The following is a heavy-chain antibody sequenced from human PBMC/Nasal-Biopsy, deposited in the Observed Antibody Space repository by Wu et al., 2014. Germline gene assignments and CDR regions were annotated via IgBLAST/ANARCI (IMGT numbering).Heavy chain of an antibody. Sequence: PGESLKMSCKASGYSFTTYWIGWVRQTPGKGLEWVGIIDPSDSEIRYGPSFQGQVTISVDKSTTTVYLQWSSLQASDTAMYYCARRHRYSYVDIWGQGTLLTVSS. D-gene: IGHD5-18*01. CDR1: GYSFTTYW. J-gene: IGHJ4*02. CDR2: IDPSDSEI. CDR3: ARRHRYSYVDI. V-gene: IGHV5-51*01.